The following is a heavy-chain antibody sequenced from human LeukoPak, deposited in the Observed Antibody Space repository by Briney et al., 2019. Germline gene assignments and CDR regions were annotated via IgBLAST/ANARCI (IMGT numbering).Heavy chain of an antibody. D-gene: IGHD1-1*01. V-gene: IGHV3-9*01. Sequence: GGSLRLSCAASGFTFDDCAMHWVRQAPGKGLEWVSGISWNSGSIGYADSVKGRFTISRDNAKNSLYLQMNSLRAEDTAVYYCARPRPSTYYYGMDVWGQGTTVTVSS. J-gene: IGHJ6*02. CDR1: GFTFDDCA. CDR2: ISWNSGSI. CDR3: ARPRPSTYYYGMDV.